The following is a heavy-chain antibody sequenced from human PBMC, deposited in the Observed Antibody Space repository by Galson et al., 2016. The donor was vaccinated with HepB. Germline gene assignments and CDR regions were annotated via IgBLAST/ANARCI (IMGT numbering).Heavy chain of an antibody. V-gene: IGHV1-2*02. Sequence: SVKVSCKASGYTFTGYYMHWVRQAPGQGLEWMGWINPNSGGTNYAQKFQGRVTMTRDTSISTAYMELSRLRSDDTAVYSGARVTVWGVYFQQWGQGTLVNVSS. CDR3: ARVTVWGVYFQQ. J-gene: IGHJ1*01. CDR2: INPNSGGT. CDR1: GYTFTGYY. D-gene: IGHD4-17*01.